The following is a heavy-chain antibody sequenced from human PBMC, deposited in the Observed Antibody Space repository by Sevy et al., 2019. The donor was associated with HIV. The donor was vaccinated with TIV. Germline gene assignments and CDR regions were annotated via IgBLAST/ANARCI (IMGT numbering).Heavy chain of an antibody. J-gene: IGHJ4*02. V-gene: IGHV3-23*01. D-gene: IGHD3-10*01. CDR3: AKKYYYGSGSYYTYYFDY. CDR1: GFTFSSYA. Sequence: GGSLRLSCAASGFTFSSYAMSWVRQAPGKGLEWVSAISGSGGSTYYADSVKGRFTISRDNSKNTLYLQMNSLRAEDTAVYYCAKKYYYGSGSYYTYYFDYWCQGTLVTVSS. CDR2: ISGSGGST.